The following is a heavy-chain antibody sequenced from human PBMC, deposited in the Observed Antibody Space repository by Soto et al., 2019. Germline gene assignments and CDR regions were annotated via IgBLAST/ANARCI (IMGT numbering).Heavy chain of an antibody. CDR2: INAGNGNI. Sequence: ASVKVSCKASGYTFTSYAMHWVRQAPGQRLEWMGWINAGNGNIKYSQKFQGRITITADESTSTAYMELSSLRSEDTAVYYCARARRDGYNYGRWGQGTLVTVSS. J-gene: IGHJ4*02. D-gene: IGHD5-12*01. CDR3: ARARRDGYNYGR. CDR1: GYTFTSYA. V-gene: IGHV1-3*01.